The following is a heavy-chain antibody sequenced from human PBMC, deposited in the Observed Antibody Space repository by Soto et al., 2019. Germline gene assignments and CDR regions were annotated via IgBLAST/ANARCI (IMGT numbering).Heavy chain of an antibody. J-gene: IGHJ5*02. Sequence: WASVKVSCKASGGTFSSYAISWVRQAPGQGLEWMGGIIPIFGTANYAQKFQGRVTITADESTSTAYMELSSLRSEDTAVYYCARTRIAAASKRFDPWGQGTLVTVSS. CDR3: ARTRIAAASKRFDP. D-gene: IGHD6-13*01. V-gene: IGHV1-69*13. CDR2: IIPIFGTA. CDR1: GGTFSSYA.